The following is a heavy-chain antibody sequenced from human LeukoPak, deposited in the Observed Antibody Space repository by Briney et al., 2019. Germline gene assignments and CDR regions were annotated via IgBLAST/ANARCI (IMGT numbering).Heavy chain of an antibody. D-gene: IGHD2-15*01. CDR2: ISSSSSTI. CDR3: ARGYCSGGTCYFSH. J-gene: IGHJ4*02. V-gene: IGHV3-48*02. Sequence: GGSLRLSCAASGFTFSSYSVNWVRQAPGKGLKWVSYISSSSSTIYYADSVKGRFTISRDNAKNSLYLQMNSLRDEDTAVYYCARGYCSGGTCYFSHWGQGTLVTVSS. CDR1: GFTFSSYS.